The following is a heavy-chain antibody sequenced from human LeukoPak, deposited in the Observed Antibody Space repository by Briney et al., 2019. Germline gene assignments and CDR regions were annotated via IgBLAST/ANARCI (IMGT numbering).Heavy chain of an antibody. V-gene: IGHV1-69*05. D-gene: IGHD6-13*01. CDR3: ARASMGAAAPHGGYYYYMDV. CDR2: IIPIFGTA. J-gene: IGHJ6*03. Sequence: ASVKVSCKASGGTFSSYAISWVRQAPGQGLEWMGRIIPIFGTANYAQKLQGRVTITTDESTSTAYMELSSLRSEDTAVYYCARASMGAAAPHGGYYYYMDVWGKGTTVTVSS. CDR1: GGTFSSYA.